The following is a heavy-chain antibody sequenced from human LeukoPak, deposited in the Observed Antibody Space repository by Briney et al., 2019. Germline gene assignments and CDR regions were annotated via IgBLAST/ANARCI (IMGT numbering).Heavy chain of an antibody. V-gene: IGHV1-18*04. Sequence: ASVKVSCKASGYTFTIYGISWVRHAPGQGLEWVGWISAYNGNTNHAQTLPGRVTMTTDTSTSTAYMELRSMRSDDTAVYYCARHSTDYDIVAYHFDYWGQGTLVTVSS. CDR3: ARHSTDYDIVAYHFDY. D-gene: IGHD2-21*01. CDR1: GYTFTIYG. J-gene: IGHJ4*02. CDR2: ISAYNGNT.